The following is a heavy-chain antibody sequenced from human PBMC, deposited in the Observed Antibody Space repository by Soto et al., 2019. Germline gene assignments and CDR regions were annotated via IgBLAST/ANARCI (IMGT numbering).Heavy chain of an antibody. D-gene: IGHD6-19*01. V-gene: IGHV3-7*03. CDR1: GFSFSSYW. J-gene: IGHJ4*02. Sequence: EVQLVESGGGLVQPGGSLRLSCEASGFSFSSYWMNWVRQAPGKGLEWVAIIKKDGSVKYYVDSVKGRFTISRDNDKNSLYLQMNGPRAEDTAVYYCAGGSGWLIDYWGRGTLVTVSS. CDR3: AGGSGWLIDY. CDR2: IKKDGSVK.